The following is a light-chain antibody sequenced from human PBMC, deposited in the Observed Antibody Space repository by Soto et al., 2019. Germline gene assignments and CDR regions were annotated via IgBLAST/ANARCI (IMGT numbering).Light chain of an antibody. V-gene: IGKV3-20*01. J-gene: IGKJ2*01. CDR2: GAA. Sequence: EIVLTQSPGTLSLSPGERATLSCRASQSVSSSYLAWYQQQPGQAPRLLIYGAASSVTGIPDRFSGSGSGTDFTLTTSSLEPEDFAAYYCQQYCSSHGNTFGQGTKLEIK. CDR3: QQYCSSHGNT. CDR1: QSVSSSY.